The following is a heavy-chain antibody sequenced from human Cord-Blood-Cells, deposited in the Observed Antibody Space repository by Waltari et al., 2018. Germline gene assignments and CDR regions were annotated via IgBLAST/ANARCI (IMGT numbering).Heavy chain of an antibody. CDR2: FGPKDGET. J-gene: IGHJ4*02. Sequence: QVQLVQSGAEVKKPGASVKVSCKVSGYTLTELSMHWVRQAPGKGLEWMGGFGPKDGETIYEQKFQGRVTMTEDTSTDTAYMELSSLRSEDTAVYYCATGIFEVAGFDYWGQGTLVTVSS. D-gene: IGHD6-19*01. CDR3: ATGIFEVAGFDY. CDR1: GYTLTELS. V-gene: IGHV1-24*01.